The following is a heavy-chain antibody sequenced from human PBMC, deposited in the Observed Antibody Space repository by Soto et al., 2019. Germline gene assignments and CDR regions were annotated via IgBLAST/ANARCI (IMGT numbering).Heavy chain of an antibody. CDR1: GFTFSSYA. CDR2: ISYDGSNK. V-gene: IGHV3-30-3*01. J-gene: IGHJ4*02. CDR3: AREVENYDFWSGYSGPFDY. Sequence: QVQLVESGGGVVQPGRSLRLSCAASGFTFSSYAMHWVRQAPGKGLEWVAVISYDGSNKYYADSVKGRFTISRDNSKNTLYLQMNSLRAEDTAVYYCAREVENYDFWSGYSGPFDYWGQGTLVTVSS. D-gene: IGHD3-3*01.